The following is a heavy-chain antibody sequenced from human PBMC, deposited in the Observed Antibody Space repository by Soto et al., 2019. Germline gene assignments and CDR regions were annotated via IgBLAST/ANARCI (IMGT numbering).Heavy chain of an antibody. J-gene: IGHJ6*02. CDR2: IKSKTDGGTT. Sequence: NPGGSLRLSCAASGFTFSNAWMNWVRQAPGKGLEWVGRIKSKTDGGTTDYAAPVKGRFTISRDDSKNTLYLQMNSLKTEDTAVYYCTTDPWDPHSSGYYYANYYYGMDVWGQGATVTVSS. CDR1: GFTFSNAW. V-gene: IGHV3-15*07. CDR3: TTDPWDPHSSGYYYANYYYGMDV. D-gene: IGHD3-22*01.